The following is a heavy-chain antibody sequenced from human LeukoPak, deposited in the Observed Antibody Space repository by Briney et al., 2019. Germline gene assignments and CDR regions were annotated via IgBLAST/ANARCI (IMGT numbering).Heavy chain of an antibody. J-gene: IGHJ5*02. CDR2: IRYDGSNK. D-gene: IGHD1-26*01. Sequence: PGGSLRLSCAASGFTFNTYAMSWVRQAPGKGLEWVAFIRYDGSNKYYADSVKGRFTISRDNSKNTLYLQMNSLRAEDTAVYYCAKDRVGVTLSWFDPWGQGTLVTVSS. CDR1: GFTFNTYA. CDR3: AKDRVGVTLSWFDP. V-gene: IGHV3-30*02.